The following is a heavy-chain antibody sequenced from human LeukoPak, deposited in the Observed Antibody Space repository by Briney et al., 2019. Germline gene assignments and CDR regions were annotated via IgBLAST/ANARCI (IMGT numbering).Heavy chain of an antibody. J-gene: IGHJ3*02. CDR2: IYYSGST. CDR3: ARVAKGPAPSSWYPNDAFDI. D-gene: IGHD6-13*01. V-gene: IGHV4-59*12. CDR1: GGSISSYC. Sequence: PSETLSLTCTVSGGSISSYCWSWIRQPPGKGLEWIGDIYYSGSTNYNPSLKSRVTISVDTSKNQFSLNLRSVTAADTAVYYCARVAKGPAPSSWYPNDAFDIWGQGTMVTVSS.